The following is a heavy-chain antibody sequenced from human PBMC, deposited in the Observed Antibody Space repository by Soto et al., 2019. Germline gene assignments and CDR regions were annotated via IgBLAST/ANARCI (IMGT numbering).Heavy chain of an antibody. Sequence: SETLSLTCTFSCGSINSGDYYWSWIRQPPGKGLEWIGYIYYSGSIFYNPSLESRVTISIDTSKNQFSLKLSSVTAADTAVYYCARDDCRGTRCSYYYGMDVWGQGTTVTVSS. D-gene: IGHD2-15*01. CDR3: ARDDCRGTRCSYYYGMDV. CDR1: CGSINSGDYY. V-gene: IGHV4-30-4*01. J-gene: IGHJ6*02. CDR2: IYYSGSI.